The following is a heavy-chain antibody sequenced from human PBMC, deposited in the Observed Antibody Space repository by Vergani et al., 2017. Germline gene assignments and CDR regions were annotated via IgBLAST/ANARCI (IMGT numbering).Heavy chain of an antibody. V-gene: IGHV4-31*03. CDR3: ARDRSGGDQEGGWFDP. J-gene: IGHJ5*02. CDR2: IYYSGST. Sequence: QVQLQESGPGLVKPSQTLSLTCTVSGGSISSGGYYWSWIRQHPGKGLEWIGYIYYSGSTYYNPFLKSRVTISVDTSKNQFSLKLSSVTAADTAVYYCARDRSGGDQEGGWFDPWGQGTLVTVSS. CDR1: GGSISSGGYY. D-gene: IGHD2-21*02.